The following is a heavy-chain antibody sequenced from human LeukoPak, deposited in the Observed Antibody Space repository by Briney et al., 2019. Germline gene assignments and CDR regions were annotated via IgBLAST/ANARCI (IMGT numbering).Heavy chain of an antibody. J-gene: IGHJ4*02. CDR1: GFTFSSYA. V-gene: IGHV3-23*01. Sequence: GGSLRLSCAASGFTFSSYAMSWVRQAPGKGLEWVSSISGSGGSTYYVDSVKGRFTISRDNSKNTLYLQMNSLRGEDTAIYYCARDGVGGYTADYWGQGTLVTVSS. CDR3: ARDGVGGYTADY. D-gene: IGHD6-13*01. CDR2: ISGSGGST.